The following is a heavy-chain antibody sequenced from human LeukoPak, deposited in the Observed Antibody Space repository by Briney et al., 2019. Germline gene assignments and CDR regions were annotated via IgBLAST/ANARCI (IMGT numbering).Heavy chain of an antibody. Sequence: SETLSLTCAVYGGSFSGYYWSWIRQPPGKGLEWIGEINHSGSTYYNPSLKSRVTISVDTSKNQFSLKLSSVTAADTAVYYCARVQGCSGGSCYLYYYYYMDVWGKGTTVTVSS. CDR1: GGSFSGYY. CDR3: ARVQGCSGGSCYLYYYYYMDV. V-gene: IGHV4-34*01. CDR2: INHSGST. J-gene: IGHJ6*03. D-gene: IGHD2-15*01.